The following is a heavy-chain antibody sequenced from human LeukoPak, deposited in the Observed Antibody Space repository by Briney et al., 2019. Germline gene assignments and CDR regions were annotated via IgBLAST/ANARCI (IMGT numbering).Heavy chain of an antibody. CDR2: INSDGSTT. Sequence: GGARRLSCAASGFTFSTSWVHWVRQAPGKGLLWVSRINSDGSTTTYADSVKGRFIVSRDNAKNTLYLQMNSLGAEDTAVYYCTSAGNYYFEYWGQGTLVTVSS. CDR3: TSAGNYYFEY. V-gene: IGHV3-74*01. J-gene: IGHJ4*02. CDR1: GFTFSTSW. D-gene: IGHD1-7*01.